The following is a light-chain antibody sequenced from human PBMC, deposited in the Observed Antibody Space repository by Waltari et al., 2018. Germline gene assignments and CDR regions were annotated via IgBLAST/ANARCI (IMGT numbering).Light chain of an antibody. J-gene: IGKJ4*01. CDR1: QSVDSN. V-gene: IGKV3-15*01. Sequence: EVVMTQSPDTLSVSPGDTATLSCRASQSVDSNLAWYQQMPGHAPKFLIFSASTRATGIPARFSGGGFGTEFTLTINSLQSEDFAVYYCLQYNDWPPLTFGGGTKVEMK. CDR3: LQYNDWPPLT. CDR2: SAS.